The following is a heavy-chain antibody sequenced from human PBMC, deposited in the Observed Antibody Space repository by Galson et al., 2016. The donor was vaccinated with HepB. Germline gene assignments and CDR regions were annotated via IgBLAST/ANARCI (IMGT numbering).Heavy chain of an antibody. CDR2: IMSDGSST. D-gene: IGHD2-2*01. J-gene: IGHJ4*02. V-gene: IGHV3-74*01. CDR1: GFTFSSYW. Sequence: SLRLSCAASGFTFSSYWMHWVRQAPGKGLVWVSRIMSDGSSTTYADSVKGRFTISRDNAKNTLYLQMNSLSAEDTAGYYCAREGLSSSTRHWGFFGYWGQGTLVTVSS. CDR3: AREGLSSSTRHWGFFGY.